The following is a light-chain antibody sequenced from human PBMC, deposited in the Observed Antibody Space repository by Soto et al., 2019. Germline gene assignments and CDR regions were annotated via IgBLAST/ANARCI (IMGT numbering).Light chain of an antibody. CDR2: WAS. Sequence: DIVMTQSPASLAVSLGERATINCKSSQSVLYSSNNKNYLAWFQQKPGQPPKVLIYWASTRESGVPDRFSGSGSGTDFTLTISSLQAEDAAVYYCQQCYTTPWTFGQGTKVDI. CDR3: QQCYTTPWT. CDR1: QSVLYSSNNKNY. V-gene: IGKV4-1*01. J-gene: IGKJ1*01.